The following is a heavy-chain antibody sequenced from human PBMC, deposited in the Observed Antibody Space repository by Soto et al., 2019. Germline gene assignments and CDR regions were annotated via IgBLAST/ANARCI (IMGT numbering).Heavy chain of an antibody. CDR1: GFTFSSYG. V-gene: IGHV3-33*01. CDR2: IWYDGSNK. J-gene: IGHJ5*02. CDR3: ARDRSSSIAARPALNWFDP. Sequence: QVQLVESGGGVVQPGRSLRLSCAASGFTFSSYGMHWVRQAPGKGLEWVAVIWYDGSNKYYADSVKGRFTISRDNSKNTLYLQMTSLRAEDTAVYYCARDRSSSIAARPALNWFDPWGQGTLVTVSS. D-gene: IGHD6-6*01.